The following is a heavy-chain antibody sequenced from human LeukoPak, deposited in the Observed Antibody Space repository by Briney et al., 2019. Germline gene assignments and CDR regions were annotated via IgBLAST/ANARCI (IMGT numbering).Heavy chain of an antibody. V-gene: IGHV3-21*01. J-gene: IGHJ5*02. D-gene: IGHD3-10*01. CDR3: ARDVVTMVRGASTMYNWFDP. CDR2: ISSSSSYI. CDR1: GFTFSSYS. Sequence: GGSLRLSCAASGFTFSSYSMNWVSQAPGKGLEWVSSISSSSSYIYYADSVKGRFTMSRDNAKNSLYLQMNSLRAEDTAVYYCARDVVTMVRGASTMYNWFDPSGQGTLVTVSS.